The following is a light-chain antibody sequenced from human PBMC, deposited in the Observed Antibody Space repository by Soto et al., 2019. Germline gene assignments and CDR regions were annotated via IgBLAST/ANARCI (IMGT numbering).Light chain of an antibody. CDR2: ELI. Sequence: QSVLTQPRSVSGSPGQSVTISCTGSSSDVGGYNYVSWPQQPPGKFPNFIFYELIQRPSGFPARFSGSMSGNTASLTFSGLQADEEADYYCCSYAGNSYAFGTGTKVTVL. CDR3: CSYAGNSYA. J-gene: IGLJ1*01. V-gene: IGLV2-11*01. CDR1: SSDVGGYNY.